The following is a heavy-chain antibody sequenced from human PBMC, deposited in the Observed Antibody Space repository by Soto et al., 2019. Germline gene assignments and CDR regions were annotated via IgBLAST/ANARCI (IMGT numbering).Heavy chain of an antibody. Sequence: PSETLSLTCTVSGGSISSSSYYWGWIRQPPGKGLEWIGTIYYSGITYSNPSLKSRVTISVDTSKNQFSLKLSSVTAADTAVYYCARGKEYYYYGMDVWGQGTTVTVSS. CDR2: IYYSGIT. J-gene: IGHJ6*02. V-gene: IGHV4-39*01. CDR3: ARGKEYYYYGMDV. CDR1: GGSISSSSYY.